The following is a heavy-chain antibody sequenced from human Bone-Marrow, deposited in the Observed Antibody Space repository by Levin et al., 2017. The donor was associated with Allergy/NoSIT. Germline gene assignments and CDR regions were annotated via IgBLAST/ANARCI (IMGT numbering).Heavy chain of an antibody. CDR1: GFTFSGSA. V-gene: IGHV3-30*14. CDR2: MGRETRNK. CDR3: ARDQGIGFSDFDS. Sequence: GESLKISCVASGFTFSGSAMHWVRQSPGGGLEWLAVMGRETRNKFYAASLEGRFSVSRDNSRNSLFLQMDNLRTDDTAVYYCARDQGIGFSDFDSWGQGTLVIVSS. D-gene: IGHD6-19*01. J-gene: IGHJ4*02.